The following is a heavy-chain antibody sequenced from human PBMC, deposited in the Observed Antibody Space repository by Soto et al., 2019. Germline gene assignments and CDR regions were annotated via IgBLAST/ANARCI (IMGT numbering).Heavy chain of an antibody. CDR2: IYYSGST. Sequence: QLQLQESGPGLVKPSETLSLTCTVSGGSISSSSSYWGWIRQPPGEGLEWIGSIYYSGSTYYNPSLKSPVTISVDTSKIQFSLKLSSVTAADAAVYYCARHLSGSYSYWGQGTLVTVSS. V-gene: IGHV4-39*01. CDR1: GGSISSSSSY. D-gene: IGHD1-26*01. J-gene: IGHJ4*02. CDR3: ARHLSGSYSY.